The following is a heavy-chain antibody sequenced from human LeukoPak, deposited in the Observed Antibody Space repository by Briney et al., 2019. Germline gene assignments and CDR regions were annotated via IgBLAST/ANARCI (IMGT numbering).Heavy chain of an antibody. V-gene: IGHV3-15*07. CDR2: IKTNAEGGTL. CDR1: GFTYSNVW. J-gene: IGHJ4*02. D-gene: IGHD3-3*02. Sequence: GGSLRLSCAASGFTYSNVWMNWVRQAPGKGLEWVGRIKTNAEGGTLDYTAPVKGRFTISRDDSKNTLYLQMDSLEVEDTGMYYCTTGIDDEGGYWGQGTLVTVSS. CDR3: TTGIDDEGGY.